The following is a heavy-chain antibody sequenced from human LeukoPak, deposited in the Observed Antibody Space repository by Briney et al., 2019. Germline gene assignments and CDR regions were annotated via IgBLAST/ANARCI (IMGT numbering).Heavy chain of an antibody. V-gene: IGHV4-59*01. Sequence: PSETLSLTCTVSGGSISSYYWSWLRQPPGKGLEWIGYIYYSGSTNYNPSLKSRVTISVDTSKNQFSLKLSSVTAADTAVYYCARLRYSSTYYYMDVWGKGTTVTISS. CDR1: GGSISSYY. D-gene: IGHD6-13*01. J-gene: IGHJ6*03. CDR3: ARLRYSSTYYYMDV. CDR2: IYYSGST.